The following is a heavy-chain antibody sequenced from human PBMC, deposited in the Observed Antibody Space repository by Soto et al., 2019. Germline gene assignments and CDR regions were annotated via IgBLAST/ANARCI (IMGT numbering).Heavy chain of an antibody. CDR1: GFTFTNYA. V-gene: IGHV3-23*01. Sequence: GGSLRLSCATSGFTFTNYAMTWVRQGPGKGLEWVSSISAGGVSTYFADSVKGRFTISRDNSKNTLFLHMNSLRAEDTAVYYCAKMYRGYSGYIKSWGQGTMVTVYS. CDR3: AKMYRGYSGYIKS. J-gene: IGHJ5*02. D-gene: IGHD5-12*01. CDR2: ISAGGVST.